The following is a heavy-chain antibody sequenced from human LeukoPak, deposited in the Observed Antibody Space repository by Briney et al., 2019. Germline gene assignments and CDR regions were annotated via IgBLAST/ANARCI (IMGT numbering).Heavy chain of an antibody. Sequence: GGSLRLSCAASGLAFSAYKMHWVRQAPRKGLVWVPRISTDGYTTDYADFVQGRFTASRDNTKNTWSLEMNSLRAEDTAVYYCVVGGSPGYWGQGTLVTVSS. CDR3: VVGGSPGY. D-gene: IGHD2-15*01. J-gene: IGHJ4*02. CDR2: ISTDGYTT. CDR1: GLAFSAYK. V-gene: IGHV3-74*01.